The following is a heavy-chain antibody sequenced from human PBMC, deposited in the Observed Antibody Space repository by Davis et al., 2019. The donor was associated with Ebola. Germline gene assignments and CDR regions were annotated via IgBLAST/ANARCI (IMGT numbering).Heavy chain of an antibody. CDR3: ARAPHWGSPFDY. V-gene: IGHV1-3*01. J-gene: IGHJ4*02. D-gene: IGHD7-27*01. Sequence: AASVKVSCKASGYTFTSYAMHWVRQAPGQRLEWMGWINAGNGNTKYSQKFQGRVTITRDTSASTAYMELSSLRSEDTAVYYCARAPHWGSPFDYWGQGTLVTVSS. CDR2: INAGNGNT. CDR1: GYTFTSYA.